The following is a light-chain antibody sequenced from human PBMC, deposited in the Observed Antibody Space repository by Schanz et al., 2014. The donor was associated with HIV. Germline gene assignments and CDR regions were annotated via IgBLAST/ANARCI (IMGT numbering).Light chain of an antibody. Sequence: QSVLTQPPSMSGAPGQRVTISCTGSSSNIGAGYDVHWYQHLPGTAPKLLISGNNNRPSGVPDRISGSRSGASASLAITGLQAEDEADYYCQSHDSSLSGAVFGGGTKLTVL. J-gene: IGLJ2*01. CDR3: QSHDSSLSGAV. V-gene: IGLV1-40*01. CDR1: SSNIGAGYD. CDR2: GNN.